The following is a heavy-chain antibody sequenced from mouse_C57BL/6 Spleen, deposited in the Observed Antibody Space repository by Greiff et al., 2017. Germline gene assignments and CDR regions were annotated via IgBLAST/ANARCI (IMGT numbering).Heavy chain of an antibody. CDR1: GFTFSDYY. CDR3: ARDDSAGPFDY. D-gene: IGHD3-2*02. Sequence: DVQLVESEGGLVQPGSSMKLSCTASGFTFSDYYMAWVRQVPEKGLEWVANINYDGSSTYYLDSLKSRFIISRDNAKNILYLQMSSLKSEDTATYYCARDDSAGPFDYWGQGTTRTVSS. V-gene: IGHV5-16*01. CDR2: INYDGSST. J-gene: IGHJ2*01.